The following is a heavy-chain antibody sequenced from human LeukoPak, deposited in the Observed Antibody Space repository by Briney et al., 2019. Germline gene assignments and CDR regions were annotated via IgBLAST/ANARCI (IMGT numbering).Heavy chain of an antibody. V-gene: IGHV3-9*01. J-gene: IGHJ4*02. CDR2: ISWNSGSI. D-gene: IGHD6-6*01. Sequence: GGSLRRSCAASGFTFDDYAMHWVRQAPGKGLEWVSGISWNSGSIGYADSVKGRFTISRDNAKNSLYLQMNSLRAEDTALYYCAKGGIAARPLDYWGQGTLVTVSS. CDR3: AKGGIAARPLDY. CDR1: GFTFDDYA.